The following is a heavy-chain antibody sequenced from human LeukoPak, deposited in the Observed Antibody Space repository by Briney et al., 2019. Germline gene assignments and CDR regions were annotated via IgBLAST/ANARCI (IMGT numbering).Heavy chain of an antibody. CDR2: IYPGDSDT. Sequence: GESLKISCKGSGYSFTSYWIGWVRQMPGKGLEWMGIIYPGDSDTRYSPSFQGQVTISADKSISTAYLQWSSLKASDTAMYYCARRGADYGDYAWFDAWGQGTLVTVSS. CDR1: GYSFTSYW. V-gene: IGHV5-51*01. J-gene: IGHJ5*02. D-gene: IGHD4-17*01. CDR3: ARRGADYGDYAWFDA.